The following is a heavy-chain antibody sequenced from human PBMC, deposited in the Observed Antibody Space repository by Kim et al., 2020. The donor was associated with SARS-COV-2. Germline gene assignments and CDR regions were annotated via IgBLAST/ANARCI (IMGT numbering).Heavy chain of an antibody. V-gene: IGHV3-43*02. J-gene: IGHJ4*02. D-gene: IGHD3-10*01. CDR2: INGDGNV. Sequence: GGSLRLSCAASGFPLHRHAMHWVRQPPGKALQWVSLINGDGNVYYADSVKGRFTISRDNSKNSLYLHMDSLRVEETAFYYCAKDIGTIGDGADFWGQGVRLTVSS. CDR1: GFPLHRHA. CDR3: AKDIGTIGDGADF.